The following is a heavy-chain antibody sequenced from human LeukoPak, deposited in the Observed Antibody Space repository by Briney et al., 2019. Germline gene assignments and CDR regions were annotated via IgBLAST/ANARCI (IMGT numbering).Heavy chain of an antibody. J-gene: IGHJ4*02. CDR2: IYHSGST. D-gene: IGHD4-17*01. V-gene: IGHV4-30-2*01. CDR1: GGSISSGGYS. Sequence: PSETLSLTCAVSGGSISSGGYSWSWIRQPPGKGLEWIGYIYHSGSTYYNPSLKSRVTISVDRSKNQFSLKLSSVTAADTAVYYCARGCGDYGFDYWGQGTLVTVSS. CDR3: ARGCGDYGFDY.